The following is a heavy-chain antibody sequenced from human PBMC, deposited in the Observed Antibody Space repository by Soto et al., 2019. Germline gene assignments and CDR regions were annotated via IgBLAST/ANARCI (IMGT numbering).Heavy chain of an antibody. CDR2: IYYSGST. J-gene: IGHJ4*02. D-gene: IGHD3-22*01. CDR1: GGSISSYY. Sequence: SETLSLTCTVSGGSISSYYWSWIRQPPGKGLEWIGYIYYSGSTNYNPSLKSRVTISVDTSKNQFSLKLSSVTAADTAVYYCARSRLFGDSSGYYYNFDYWGQGTLVTVSS. V-gene: IGHV4-59*01. CDR3: ARSRLFGDSSGYYYNFDY.